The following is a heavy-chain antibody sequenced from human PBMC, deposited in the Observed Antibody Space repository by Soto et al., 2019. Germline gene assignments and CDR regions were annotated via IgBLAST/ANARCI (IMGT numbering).Heavy chain of an antibody. Sequence: QVQLVQSGAEVKKPGSSVKVSCKASGGTFSSYTFSWVRQAPGQGLEWMGRIIPMLSIASSAQKFQGRVTIAADKSTSTAYMELSSLSSEDTAVYYCASSPSSGWSETMAYWGQGTLVTVSS. CDR2: IIPMLSIA. CDR1: GGTFSSYT. J-gene: IGHJ4*02. D-gene: IGHD6-19*01. V-gene: IGHV1-69*02. CDR3: ASSPSSGWSETMAY.